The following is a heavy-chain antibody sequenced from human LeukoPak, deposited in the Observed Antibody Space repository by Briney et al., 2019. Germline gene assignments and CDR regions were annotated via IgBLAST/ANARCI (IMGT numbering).Heavy chain of an antibody. D-gene: IGHD6-19*01. CDR2: IKQGETAR. V-gene: IGHV3-7*04. CDR3: ARGKFGSGWIFDY. Sequence: GGSLRLSCAASGFTFSSNWMSWVRQAPGKGLEWVASIKQGETARFYVDSVKGRFTISRDNAKNSMYLQMNSLRGDDTAVYYCARGKFGSGWIFDYWGQGTLVTVSS. J-gene: IGHJ4*02. CDR1: GFTFSSNW.